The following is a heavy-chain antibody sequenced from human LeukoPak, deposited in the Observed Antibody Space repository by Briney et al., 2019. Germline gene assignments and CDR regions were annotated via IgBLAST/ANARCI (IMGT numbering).Heavy chain of an antibody. D-gene: IGHD3-10*01. CDR3: IHYGSGSYSTDY. V-gene: IGHV3-73*01. J-gene: IGHJ4*02. Sequence: GGSLRLSCATSGFTFSGADMHLVRQVSGKGLEWVGRIRSKGNKYATEYAASVKGGFTISRDDSKNTAYLQMNSLKTEDTAVYYCIHYGSGSYSTDYWGQGTQVTVSS. CDR1: GFTFSGAD. CDR2: IRSKGNKYAT.